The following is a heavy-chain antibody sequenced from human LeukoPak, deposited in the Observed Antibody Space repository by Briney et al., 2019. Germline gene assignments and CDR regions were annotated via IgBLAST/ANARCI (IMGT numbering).Heavy chain of an antibody. CDR3: ARGPLYSSSWYGPLGY. J-gene: IGHJ4*02. V-gene: IGHV3-30*03. Sequence: GRSLRLSCAASGFTFSSYNMHWVRQAPGKGLEWVALISSDGSNQYYADSVKGRFTISRDNSKNTLYLQMNSLRAEDTAVYYCARGPLYSSSWYGPLGYWGQGTLVTVSS. D-gene: IGHD6-13*01. CDR2: ISSDGSNQ. CDR1: GFTFSSYN.